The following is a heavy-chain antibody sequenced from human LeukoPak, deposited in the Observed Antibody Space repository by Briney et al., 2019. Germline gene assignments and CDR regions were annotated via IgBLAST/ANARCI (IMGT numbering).Heavy chain of an antibody. CDR3: ASFSVEAASNY. CDR1: GFTFSSYW. J-gene: IGHJ4*02. Sequence: GSLRLSCAASGFTFSSYWMSWVRQAPGKGLEWVANIKQDGSEKYYVDSVKGRFTISRDNAKNSLYLQMNSLRAEETAVYYCASFSVEAASNYWGQGTLVTVSS. CDR2: IKQDGSEK. D-gene: IGHD6-13*01. V-gene: IGHV3-7*01.